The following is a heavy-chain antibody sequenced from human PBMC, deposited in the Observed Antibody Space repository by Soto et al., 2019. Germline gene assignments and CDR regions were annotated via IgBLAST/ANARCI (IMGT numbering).Heavy chain of an antibody. CDR3: AKVFSPERGNYFDH. V-gene: IGHV3-23*01. CDR2: ISNSFSDGNT. J-gene: IGHJ4*02. Sequence: EVHLLESGGGLVQPGGSLRLSCAASGFTFSTYAMNWVRQAPGKGLEWVSAISNSFSDGNTHYADSVKGRFTISRDNAKNTVFLEMNILRAEDTAVDYCAKVFSPERGNYFDHWGQGTLVTVSS. CDR1: GFTFSTYA. D-gene: IGHD1-1*01.